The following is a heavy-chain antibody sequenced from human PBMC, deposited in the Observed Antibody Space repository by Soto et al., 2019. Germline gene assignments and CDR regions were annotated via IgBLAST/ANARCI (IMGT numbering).Heavy chain of an antibody. CDR1: GYTFTRYY. D-gene: IGHD6-19*01. CDR3: ARPQGSGWRFNALDF. J-gene: IGHJ3*01. Sequence: QVQLVQSGAGVREPGASVKLSCEASGYTFTRYYIHWVRQAPGQGLEWMGLIYPNGGSTNYAQKFRGRVTLTRDTSTSTVFMELSSLTSEDTARYYCARPQGSGWRFNALDFWGQGTMVTVSS. CDR2: IYPNGGST. V-gene: IGHV1-46*01.